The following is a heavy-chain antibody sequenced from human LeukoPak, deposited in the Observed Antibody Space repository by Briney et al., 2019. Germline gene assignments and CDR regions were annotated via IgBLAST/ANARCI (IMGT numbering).Heavy chain of an antibody. CDR2: IYRGSRT. CDR1: GFTVSSNY. J-gene: IGHJ3*02. D-gene: IGHD3-22*01. V-gene: IGHV3-66*01. CDR3: ANHYDSSGSDVFDI. Sequence: TGGSLRLSCAASGFTVSSNYMSWVRQAPGKGLEWVSVIYRGSRTYYADSVKGRFTISRDNSKNTLYLQMSSLRAEDTAVYYCANHYDSSGSDVFDIWGQGTMVTVSS.